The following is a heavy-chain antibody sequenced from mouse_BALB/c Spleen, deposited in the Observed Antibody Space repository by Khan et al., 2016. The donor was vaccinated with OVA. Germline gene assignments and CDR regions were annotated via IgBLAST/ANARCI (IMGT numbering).Heavy chain of an antibody. CDR2: ISSVSTYT. V-gene: IGHV5-9-3*01. D-gene: IGHD1-1*02. Sequence: EVELVESGGGLVKPGGSLKLSCAASGFTFSTYAMSWVRQTPEKRLEWVATISSVSTYTYYPDSVKGRFTISRENAKNTLYLQMSSLRSEDTAMYYCARHNYGPFAFWGRGTLVTVSA. CDR3: ARHNYGPFAF. CDR1: GFTFSTYA. J-gene: IGHJ3*01.